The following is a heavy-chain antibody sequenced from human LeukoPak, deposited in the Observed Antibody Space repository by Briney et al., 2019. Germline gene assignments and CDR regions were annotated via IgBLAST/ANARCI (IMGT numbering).Heavy chain of an antibody. CDR3: ARASGSYWWFDS. D-gene: IGHD1-26*01. CDR1: GYTFTGYY. V-gene: IGHV1-2*02. J-gene: IGHJ5*01. Sequence: GASVKVSCKASGYTFTGYYLHWVRQAPGQGLEWMGCVNPNSGDTNYAQKFQGSVTMTRDTSISTVYMELSRRRSDDTAVYYCARASGSYWWFDSWGQGTLVTVSS. CDR2: VNPNSGDT.